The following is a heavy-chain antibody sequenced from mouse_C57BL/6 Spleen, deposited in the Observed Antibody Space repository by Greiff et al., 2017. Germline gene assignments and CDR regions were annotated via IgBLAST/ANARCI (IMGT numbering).Heavy chain of an antibody. V-gene: IGHV2-2*01. J-gene: IGHJ3*01. CDR3: ARNHDYDDGPFAY. Sequence: QVQLQQSGPGLVQPSQSLSITCTVSGFSLTSYGVHWVRPSPGKGLEWLGVIWSGGSTDYTAAFISRLSISKDNSKSQVFFKMNRLQADDTAIYYCARNHDYDDGPFAYWGQGTLVTVSA. CDR1: GFSLTSYG. CDR2: IWSGGST. D-gene: IGHD2-4*01.